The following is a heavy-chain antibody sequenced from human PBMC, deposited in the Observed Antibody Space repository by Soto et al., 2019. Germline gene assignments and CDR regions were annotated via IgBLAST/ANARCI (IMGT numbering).Heavy chain of an antibody. CDR1: GGSISSGDYY. J-gene: IGHJ4*02. CDR3: ARVSYHDSSGWY. D-gene: IGHD3-22*01. Sequence: SETLSLTCTVSGGSISSGDYYWSWIRQPPGKGLEWIGYIYYSGSTYYSPSLKSRVTISVDTSKNQFSLKLSSVTAADTAVYYCARVSYHDSSGWYWGQGTLVTVSS. CDR2: IYYSGST. V-gene: IGHV4-30-4*01.